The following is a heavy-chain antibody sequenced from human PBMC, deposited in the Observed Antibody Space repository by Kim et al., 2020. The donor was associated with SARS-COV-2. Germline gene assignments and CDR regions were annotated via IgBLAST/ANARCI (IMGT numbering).Heavy chain of an antibody. CDR1: GFIVGSNY. V-gene: IGHV3-53*01. J-gene: IGHJ4*02. D-gene: IGHD3-10*01. CDR3: ARVGGGTSYYGSGTYYLLEY. Sequence: GGSPRLSCAASGFIVGSNYMSWVRQAPGRGLEWVSLIYSVGSTYYADSVKGRFTISRDNSKNTVYLQMNSLRVEDTAVYYCARVGGGTSYYGSGTYYLLEYWGQGTLVTVSS. CDR2: IYSVGST.